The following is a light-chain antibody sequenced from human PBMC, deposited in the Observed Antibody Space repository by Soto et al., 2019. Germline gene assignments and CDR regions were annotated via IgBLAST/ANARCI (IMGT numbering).Light chain of an antibody. J-gene: IGKJ2*02. CDR1: QSVSSN. Sequence: TQSADAVSLSPEERATLSCSASQSVSSNLAWYQQKPGQAPRLLIYGASTRATGISARFSGSGSGTRLALTISVLQPEDFAPYCCAHSATHPGTSGQRTKLDI. CDR3: AHSATHPGT. CDR2: GAS. V-gene: IGKV3-15*01.